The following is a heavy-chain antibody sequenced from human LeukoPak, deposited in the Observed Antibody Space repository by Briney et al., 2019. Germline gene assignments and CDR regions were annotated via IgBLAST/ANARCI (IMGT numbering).Heavy chain of an antibody. V-gene: IGHV3-30*02. Sequence: GGSLRLSCAASGFTFSSYGMHWVRQAPGKGLEWVAFIRYDGSNKYYADSVKGRFTISRDNSKSTLYLQMNSLRAEDTAVYYCAKGTDYYDSSGYYYPNWFDPWGQGTLVTVSS. D-gene: IGHD3-22*01. CDR3: AKGTDYYDSSGYYYPNWFDP. CDR1: GFTFSSYG. CDR2: IRYDGSNK. J-gene: IGHJ5*02.